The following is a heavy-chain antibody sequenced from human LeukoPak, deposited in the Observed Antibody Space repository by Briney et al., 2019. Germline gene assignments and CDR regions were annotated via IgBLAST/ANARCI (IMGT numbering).Heavy chain of an antibody. J-gene: IGHJ4*02. CDR2: IYYTGTT. CDR1: SASITNYY. V-gene: IGHV4-59*01. Sequence: SETLSLTCTVSSASITNYYWSWIRQPPGEGLEYIGHIYYTGTTDYNPPLKSRVTMSVDTSKNQFSLSLISVTASDTAVYFCAGAPNQHYFDYWGQGTLVAVSS. CDR3: AGAPNQHYFDY.